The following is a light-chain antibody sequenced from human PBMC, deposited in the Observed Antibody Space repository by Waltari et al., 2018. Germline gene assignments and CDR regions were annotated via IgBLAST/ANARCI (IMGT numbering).Light chain of an antibody. Sequence: EIVMTQSPATLSVSPGERATLSCRASQSVSRNLAWYQQKPGQSPRLLIYGASTRATCIPSRFSGIVSVTEFTLTISSLQSEDFAVYYCQQYNNWPRQLTFCGGTNVEIK. CDR3: QQYNNWPRQLT. J-gene: IGKJ4*01. V-gene: IGKV3-15*01. CDR1: QSVSRN. CDR2: GAS.